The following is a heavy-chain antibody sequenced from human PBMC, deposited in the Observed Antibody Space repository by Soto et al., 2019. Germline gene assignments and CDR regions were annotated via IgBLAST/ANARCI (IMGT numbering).Heavy chain of an antibody. CDR2: ISGSGGNT. CDR1: GFTFYSYA. V-gene: IGHV3-23*01. CDR3: AKGQDYYDTSGYYY. Sequence: EVQLLESGGGLVQPGGSLRLSCAASGFTFYSYAMTWVRQAPGKGLEWVSTISGSGGNTYYADSMKGRFTISRDNSKNTLYLQMNSLRAEDTAVYYCAKGQDYYDTSGYYYWGQGTLVTVSS. D-gene: IGHD3-22*01. J-gene: IGHJ4*02.